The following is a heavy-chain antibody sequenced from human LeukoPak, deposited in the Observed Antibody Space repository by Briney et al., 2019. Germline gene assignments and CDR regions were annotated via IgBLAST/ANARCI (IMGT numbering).Heavy chain of an antibody. V-gene: IGHV1-18*01. J-gene: IGHJ3*02. Sequence: ASVKVSCKASGDTFISNGISWVRRAPGQGLEWLGWISVYSGNTNYAQRFQGRLTMTTDTSTTTAYMELRSLRSDDTAVYYCARDRHHGLDNSGQGTMVTVSS. CDR1: GDTFISNG. CDR3: ARDRHHGLDN. D-gene: IGHD2-8*01. CDR2: ISVYSGNT.